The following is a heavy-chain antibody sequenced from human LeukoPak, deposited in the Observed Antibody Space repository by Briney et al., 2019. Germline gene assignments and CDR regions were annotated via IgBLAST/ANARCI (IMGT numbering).Heavy chain of an antibody. J-gene: IGHJ3*02. D-gene: IGHD6-25*01. CDR1: GFTFSSNS. CDR2: ISSSSSYI. V-gene: IGHV3-21*01. Sequence: NPGGSLRLSCAASGFTFSSNSMNWVRQAPGKGLEWVSSISSSSSYIYYADSVKGRFTISRDNAKNSLYLQMNSLRAEDTAVYYCARAGGYVYNDAFDIWGQGTMVTVSS. CDR3: ARAGGYVYNDAFDI.